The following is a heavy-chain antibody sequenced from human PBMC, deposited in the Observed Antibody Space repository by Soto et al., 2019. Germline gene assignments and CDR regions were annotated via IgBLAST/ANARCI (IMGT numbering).Heavy chain of an antibody. CDR2: ISAYNGNT. J-gene: IGHJ6*01. D-gene: IGHD6-13*01. CDR3: ARDQVTPGVAEAWGYYYYGIAF. V-gene: IGHV1-18*01. CDR1: GYAFTSYG. Sequence: ASVKVSCKDSGYAFTSYGISWVRQAPVQGLEWMVCISAYNGNTKYAQKLQGRVTMTPDTSTSTAYMELRSLRPDDTAVYYCARDQVTPGVAEAWGYYYYGIAFWGQGTTVTVSS.